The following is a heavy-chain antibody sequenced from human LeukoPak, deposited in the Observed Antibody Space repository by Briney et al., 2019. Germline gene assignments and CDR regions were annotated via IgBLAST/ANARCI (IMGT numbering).Heavy chain of an antibody. D-gene: IGHD3-22*01. CDR3: AKNYYDSSGLFDY. Sequence: GGSLRLSCVGSGFTFSRYWLNWVRQAPGKGLEWVSSISSSSSYIYYADSVKGRFTISRDNAKNSLHLQMNSLRAEDTAVYYCAKNYYDSSGLFDYWGQGTLVIVSS. CDR1: GFTFSRYW. J-gene: IGHJ4*02. CDR2: ISSSSSYI. V-gene: IGHV3-21*01.